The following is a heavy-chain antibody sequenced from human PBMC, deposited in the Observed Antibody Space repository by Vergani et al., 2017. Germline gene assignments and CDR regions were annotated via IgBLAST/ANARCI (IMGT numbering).Heavy chain of an antibody. Sequence: QVQLVQSGAEVKKPGASVKVSCKASGYTFTSYGISWVRQAPGQGLEWMGWGSTYNDNTNYAQRVQGRVTMTTDTSTSTAYMELRSLRSDDTAVYYCVRDESSGTHGYWGQGTLVTVSS. CDR2: GSTYNDNT. D-gene: IGHD1-26*01. J-gene: IGHJ4*02. CDR1: GYTFTSYG. CDR3: VRDESSGTHGY. V-gene: IGHV1-18*01.